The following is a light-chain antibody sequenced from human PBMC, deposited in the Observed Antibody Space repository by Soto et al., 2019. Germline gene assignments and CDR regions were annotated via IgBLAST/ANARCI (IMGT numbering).Light chain of an antibody. Sequence: QAVVTQPASVSGSPGQSITISCTGTSSDVGGYNYVSWYQQHPGKAPKLMIYEVSNRPSGVSNRFSGSKSGNTASLTISGLQAEDEADYYCSSYTSQAYVFGTGTKVTVL. CDR3: SSYTSQAYV. J-gene: IGLJ1*01. CDR1: SSDVGGYNY. V-gene: IGLV2-14*01. CDR2: EVS.